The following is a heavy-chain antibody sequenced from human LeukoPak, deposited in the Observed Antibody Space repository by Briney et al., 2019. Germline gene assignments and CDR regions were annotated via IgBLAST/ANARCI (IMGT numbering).Heavy chain of an antibody. D-gene: IGHD5-18*01. V-gene: IGHV5-51*01. CDR2: VYPATSDT. Sequence: GESLKISCKGSGYSFPNYWIGWVRQMPGKGLEWIGIVYPATSDTTYSPSFQGQVTISTDKSSSTAYLQWSSLKASDTAIYYCARPKTLGGYNYEFEFWGQGTLVTVSS. CDR3: ARPKTLGGYNYEFEF. J-gene: IGHJ4*02. CDR1: GYSFPNYW.